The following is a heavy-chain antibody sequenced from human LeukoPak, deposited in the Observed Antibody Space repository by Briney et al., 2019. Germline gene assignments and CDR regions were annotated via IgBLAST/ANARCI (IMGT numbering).Heavy chain of an antibody. CDR1: GGTFSSYA. Sequence: SVKVSCKASGGTFSSYAISWVRQAPGQGLEWMGRIIPILGIANYAQKFQGRVTITADKSTSTAYMELSSLRSEDTAVYYCARDSAVTTFFVGWFDPWGQGTLVTVSS. CDR3: ARDSAVTTFFVGWFDP. CDR2: IIPILGIA. V-gene: IGHV1-69*04. D-gene: IGHD4-11*01. J-gene: IGHJ5*02.